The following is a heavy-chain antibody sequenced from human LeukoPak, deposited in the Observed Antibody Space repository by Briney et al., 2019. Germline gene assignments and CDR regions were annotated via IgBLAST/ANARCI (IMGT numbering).Heavy chain of an antibody. J-gene: IGHJ5*02. V-gene: IGHV1-8*01. CDR1: GYTFTSYD. CDR2: MNPNSGNT. D-gene: IGHD3-22*01. Sequence: ASVKVSCKASGYTFTSYDINWVRRATGQGLEWMGWMNPNSGNTGYAQKFQGRVTMTRNTSISTAYMELSSLRSEDTAVYYCARGGTYYYDSSGYYYHWGQGTLVTVSS. CDR3: ARGGTYYYDSSGYYYH.